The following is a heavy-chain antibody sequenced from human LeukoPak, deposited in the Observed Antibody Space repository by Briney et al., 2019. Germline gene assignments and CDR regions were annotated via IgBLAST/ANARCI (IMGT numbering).Heavy chain of an antibody. CDR2: INHSGST. V-gene: IGHV4-34*01. CDR3: ARGKYYFDY. CDR1: GGSFSGYC. Sequence: PSETLSLTCAVYGGSFSGYCWSWIRQPPGKGLEWIGEINHSGSTNYNPSLKSRVTISVDTSKNQFSLKLSSVTAADTAVYYCARGKYYFDYWGQGTLVTVSS. J-gene: IGHJ4*02.